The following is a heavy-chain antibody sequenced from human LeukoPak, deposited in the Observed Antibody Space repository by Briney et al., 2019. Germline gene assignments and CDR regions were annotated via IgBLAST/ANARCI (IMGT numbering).Heavy chain of an antibody. V-gene: IGHV1-69*04. CDR1: GGTFSSYA. J-gene: IGHJ4*02. CDR3: AREGSSGYYFDY. D-gene: IGHD3-22*01. CDR2: IIPILGIA. Sequence: ASVKVSCKASGGTFSSYAISWVRQAPGQGLEWMGRIIPILGIANYAQKFQGRVTMTRDTSTSTVYMELSSLRSEDTAVYYCAREGSSGYYFDYWGQGTLVTVSS.